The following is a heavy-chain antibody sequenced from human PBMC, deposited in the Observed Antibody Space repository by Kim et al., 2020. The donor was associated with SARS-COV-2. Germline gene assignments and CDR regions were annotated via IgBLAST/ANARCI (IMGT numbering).Heavy chain of an antibody. CDR2: ISGGGGST. CDR1: GFTFSSYA. V-gene: IGHV3-23*01. Sequence: GGSLRLSCAASGFTFSSYAMSWVRQAPGKGLEWVSAISGGGGSTYYADSVKGRFTISRDNSKNTLYLQMNSLRAEDTAVYYCAKDIWYRDHISQYFDYWGQGTLVTVSS. CDR3: AKDIWYRDHISQYFDY. J-gene: IGHJ4*02. D-gene: IGHD6-13*01.